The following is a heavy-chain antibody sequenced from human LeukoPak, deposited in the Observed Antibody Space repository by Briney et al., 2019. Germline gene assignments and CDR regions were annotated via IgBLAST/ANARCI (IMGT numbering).Heavy chain of an antibody. D-gene: IGHD5-18*01. CDR3: ARGRQTRGYSYGYLTKFYYYYMDV. Sequence: SETLSLTCAVYGGSFSGYYWSWIRQPPGKGLEWIGEINHSGSTNYNPSLKSRVTISVDTSKNQFSLKLSSVTAADTAVYYCARGRQTRGYSYGYLTKFYYYYMDVWGKGTTVTVSS. V-gene: IGHV4-34*01. CDR2: INHSGST. J-gene: IGHJ6*03. CDR1: GGSFSGYY.